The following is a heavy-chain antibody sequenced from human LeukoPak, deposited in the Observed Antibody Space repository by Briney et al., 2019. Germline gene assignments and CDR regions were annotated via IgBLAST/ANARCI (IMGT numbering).Heavy chain of an antibody. V-gene: IGHV3-30*02. D-gene: IGHD6-19*01. Sequence: GGSLRLSCAASEFTFSNYDMRWVRQAPGKGLEWVAFIRYDGNNKYYADSVKGRFTISSDDSKNTLYLQMNTLRPEDTAVYYCAKDQAVAGHPLDYWGQGTLVTVSS. CDR2: IRYDGNNK. CDR3: AKDQAVAGHPLDY. CDR1: EFTFSNYD. J-gene: IGHJ4*02.